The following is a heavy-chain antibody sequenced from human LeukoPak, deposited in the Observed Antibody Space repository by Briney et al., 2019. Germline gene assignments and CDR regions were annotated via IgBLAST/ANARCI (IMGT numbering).Heavy chain of an antibody. Sequence: GESLKISCKGSGYSFTSFWIGWVRQMPGKGLEWMGIIYPGDSDTRYSPSFQGQVTISADKSISTAYLQWSSLTASDTAMYYCARHNYRVPAATWLYGYYYYMDVWGKGTTVTVSS. CDR1: GYSFTSFW. J-gene: IGHJ6*03. CDR2: IYPGDSDT. D-gene: IGHD2-2*01. V-gene: IGHV5-51*01. CDR3: ARHNYRVPAATWLYGYYYYMDV.